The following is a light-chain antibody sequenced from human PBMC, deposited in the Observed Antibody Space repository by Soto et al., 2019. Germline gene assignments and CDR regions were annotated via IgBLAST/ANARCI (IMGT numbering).Light chain of an antibody. Sequence: IQMTQSPSTLSASVVERVTITFRASQTISNWLAWYQQKPGKAPKLLIYDASSLESGVPSRFSGIGSGTEFTLSISSLQPEDFGTYYCQQCYMGWTFGQGTKV. CDR3: QQCYMGWT. V-gene: IGKV1-5*01. J-gene: IGKJ1*01. CDR1: QTISNW. CDR2: DAS.